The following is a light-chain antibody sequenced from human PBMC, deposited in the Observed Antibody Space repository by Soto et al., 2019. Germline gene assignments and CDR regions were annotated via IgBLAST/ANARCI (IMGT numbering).Light chain of an antibody. J-gene: IGKJ1*01. Sequence: DIQMTQSPSTLSASVGDRVTITCRASQSISAWLAWYQQKPGKAPKLLIYKASSLESGVPSRFSGSGSGTEFTLTISSLQPDDFATYYCQQYSSESRTFGQGTKVEIK. CDR1: QSISAW. CDR2: KAS. CDR3: QQYSSESRT. V-gene: IGKV1-5*03.